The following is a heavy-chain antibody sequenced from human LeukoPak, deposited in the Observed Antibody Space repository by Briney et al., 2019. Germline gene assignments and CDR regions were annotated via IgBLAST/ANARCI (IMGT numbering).Heavy chain of an antibody. D-gene: IGHD3-22*01. CDR3: ARLGDYYDSSGYFDAFDI. J-gene: IGHJ3*02. Sequence: KPSETLSLTCTVSGGSISSSSYHWGWIRQPPGKGPEWIGTIYYGGSTYYNPSLKSRVTISVDTSKKQFSLKLTSVTAADAAVYYCARLGDYYDSSGYFDAFDIWGQGTMVTVFS. CDR2: IYYGGST. V-gene: IGHV4-39*01. CDR1: GGSISSSSYH.